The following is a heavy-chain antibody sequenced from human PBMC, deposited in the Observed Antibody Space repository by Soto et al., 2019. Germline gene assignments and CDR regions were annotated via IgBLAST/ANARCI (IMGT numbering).Heavy chain of an antibody. CDR1: GFTFSDHY. J-gene: IGHJ4*02. Sequence: EVQLVESGGGLVQPGGSLRLSCAASGFTFSDHYMDWVRQAPGKGLEWVGRTRNKANSYITEYAAPVKGKLTISRDEYKNSLYVQMNSLKSVDTAVYSCVRLCHRSGWSFDYWGQGTLVTVSS. CDR2: TRNKANSYIT. CDR3: VRLCHRSGWSFDY. V-gene: IGHV3-72*01. D-gene: IGHD6-19*01.